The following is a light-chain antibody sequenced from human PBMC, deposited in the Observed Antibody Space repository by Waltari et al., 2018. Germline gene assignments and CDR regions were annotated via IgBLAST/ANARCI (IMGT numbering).Light chain of an antibody. V-gene: IGKV1-5*03. CDR1: QSISTW. CDR3: QQYYSYPS. CDR2: KAS. J-gene: IGKJ1*01. Sequence: DIQMTQVPSTLSASAGDRVPIPCRASQSISTWLAWYQQKPGKAPNLLIYKASTLQSGVPSRFSGSGSGTEFTLSISSLHPDDFATYFCQQYYSYPSFGQGTKVEIK.